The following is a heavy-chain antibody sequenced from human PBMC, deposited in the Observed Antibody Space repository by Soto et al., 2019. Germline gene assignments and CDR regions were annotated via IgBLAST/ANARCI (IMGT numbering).Heavy chain of an antibody. Sequence: QVQLVQSGAGVKKPGASVKVSCKASGYTFTGHYIHWVRQAPEQGPEWMGEIGPESGATRYAQKFQGRVTMTRDMSITTVYMELNNLSPDDTAVYYCGRGRSGQIVVFYWGQGTPVTVSS. CDR2: IGPESGAT. D-gene: IGHD5-12*01. J-gene: IGHJ4*02. CDR1: GYTFTGHY. CDR3: GRGRSGQIVVFY. V-gene: IGHV1-2*02.